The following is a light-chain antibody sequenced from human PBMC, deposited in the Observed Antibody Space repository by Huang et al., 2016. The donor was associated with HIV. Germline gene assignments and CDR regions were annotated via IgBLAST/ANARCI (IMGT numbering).Light chain of an antibody. CDR2: GAS. Sequence: EIVMTQSPATLSVSPGERATLSCRASQSINSNLAWYQQKPGQAPRLLIYGASTRATGIPARFSGSGSGTEFTLTISSLQSEDCAVYYYQQYNNWPPITFGQGTRLEIK. J-gene: IGKJ5*01. CDR1: QSINSN. V-gene: IGKV3-15*01. CDR3: QQYNNWPPIT.